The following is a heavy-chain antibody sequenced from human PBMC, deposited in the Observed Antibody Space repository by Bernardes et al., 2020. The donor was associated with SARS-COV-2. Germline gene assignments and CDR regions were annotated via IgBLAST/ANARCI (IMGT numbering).Heavy chain of an antibody. D-gene: IGHD7-27*01. CDR2: ISPSTGHT. Sequence: VKVSCKTSAYPFTNFGITWVRQAPGQGLEWMGWISPSTGHTNYAQKFQDRFTMTTETSTSTAYMELRSLRSDDTAIYYCGKDPNWGSGYWGPGTLVTVSS. J-gene: IGHJ4*02. CDR1: AYPFTNFG. V-gene: IGHV1-18*01. CDR3: GKDPNWGSGY.